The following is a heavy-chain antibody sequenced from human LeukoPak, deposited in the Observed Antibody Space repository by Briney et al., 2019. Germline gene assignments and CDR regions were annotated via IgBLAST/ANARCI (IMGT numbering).Heavy chain of an antibody. J-gene: IGHJ6*02. CDR1: GFTFGKYW. Sequence: TGGSLRLSCVASGFTFGKYWMSWVRQAPGKGLEWVANIKLDGSEKNYVDSVKGRFTISRDNTKNSLYLQMNSLRAEDTAVYYCARDRVGATIALYYYYGMDVWGQGTTVTVSS. CDR3: ARDRVGATIALYYYYGMDV. V-gene: IGHV3-7*03. D-gene: IGHD1-26*01. CDR2: IKLDGSEK.